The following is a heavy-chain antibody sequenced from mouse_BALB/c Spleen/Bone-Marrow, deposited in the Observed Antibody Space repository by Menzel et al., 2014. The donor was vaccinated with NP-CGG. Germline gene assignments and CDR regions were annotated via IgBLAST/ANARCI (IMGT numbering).Heavy chain of an antibody. J-gene: IGHJ4*01. Sequence: VELQQSGAELAKTGASVKMSCKASGYTFTSYWMXXXXQRPXXGLEXIGYINPSTGYAEYNQKFKDKATLTADKSSSTAYMQQSSLTSEDSAVYYCARGRYRYAMYYWGQGPSVTVSS. V-gene: IGHV1-7*01. CDR1: GYTFTSYW. D-gene: IGHD2-14*01. CDR2: INPSTGYA. CDR3: ARGRYRYAMYY.